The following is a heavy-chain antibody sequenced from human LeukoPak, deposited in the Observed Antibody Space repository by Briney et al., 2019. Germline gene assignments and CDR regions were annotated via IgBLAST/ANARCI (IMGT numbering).Heavy chain of an antibody. J-gene: IGHJ6*02. CDR1: GFTFSGSA. CDR2: IRSKANSYAT. V-gene: IGHV3-73*01. D-gene: IGHD5-12*01. Sequence: GGSLRLSCAASGFTFSGSAMHWVRQASGKGLEWVGRIRSKANSYATAYAASVKGRFTISRDDSKNTAYLQMNSLKTEDTAVYYCTRASGYGIYYYYGMDVWGQGTTVTVSS. CDR3: TRASGYGIYYYYGMDV.